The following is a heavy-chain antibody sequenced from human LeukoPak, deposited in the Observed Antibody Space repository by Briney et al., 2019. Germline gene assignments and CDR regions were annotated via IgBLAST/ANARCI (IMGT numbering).Heavy chain of an antibody. CDR2: FDPEDGET. J-gene: IGHJ6*03. D-gene: IGHD1-1*01. CDR1: GYTLTELS. Sequence: APVKVSCKVSGYTLTELSMHWVRQAPGKGLEWMGGFDPEDGETIYAQKFQGRVTMTEDTSTDTAYMELSSLRSEDTAVYYCATGRRERHYYYYMDVWGKGTTVTVSS. CDR3: ATGRRERHYYYYMDV. V-gene: IGHV1-24*01.